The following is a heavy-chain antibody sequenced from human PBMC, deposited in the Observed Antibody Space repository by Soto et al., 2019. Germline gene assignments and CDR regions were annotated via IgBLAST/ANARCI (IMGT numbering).Heavy chain of an antibody. CDR3: ARARITMVREVIKYNMDV. CDR1: GYTFTSYY. Sequence: ASVKVSCKASGYTFTSYYMHWVRQAPGQGLEWMGIINPSGGSTSYAQKFQGRVTMTRDTSTSTVYMELSSLRSEDTGIYYCARARITMVREVIKYNMDVWGQGTTVTVSS. V-gene: IGHV1-46*01. CDR2: INPSGGST. D-gene: IGHD3-10*01. J-gene: IGHJ6*02.